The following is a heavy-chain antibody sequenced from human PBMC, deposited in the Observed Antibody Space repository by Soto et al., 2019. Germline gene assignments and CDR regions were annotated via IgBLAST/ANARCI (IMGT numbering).Heavy chain of an antibody. CDR3: VLAGCRRTGCYSLEL. D-gene: IGHD2-2*01. Sequence: EAQLVQSGGGLVQPGGSLQLSCAASGFTFGGSPVHWVRQASGKGLEWVGRIRSDSASSAIAYAASVRGRFTLSRDDSKNTAYLEVNSLEVEDTALYYCVLAGCRRTGCYSLELWGQGTLVTGSS. V-gene: IGHV3-73*01. CDR1: GFTFGGSP. CDR2: IRSDSASSAI. J-gene: IGHJ4*02.